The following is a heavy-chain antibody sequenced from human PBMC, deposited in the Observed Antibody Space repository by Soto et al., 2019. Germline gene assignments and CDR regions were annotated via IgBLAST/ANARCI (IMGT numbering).Heavy chain of an antibody. Sequence: EVQLVESGGGLVQPGGSLRLSCAASGFTFSSYDMHWVRQATGKGLEWVSAIGTAGDTYYPGSVKGRFTISRENAKNSLYLQMNSLRAEDTAVYYCARGGAGWGAFAYWGQGTLVTVSS. J-gene: IGHJ4*02. CDR2: IGTAGDT. CDR3: ARGGAGWGAFAY. CDR1: GFTFSSYD. D-gene: IGHD3-16*01. V-gene: IGHV3-13*01.